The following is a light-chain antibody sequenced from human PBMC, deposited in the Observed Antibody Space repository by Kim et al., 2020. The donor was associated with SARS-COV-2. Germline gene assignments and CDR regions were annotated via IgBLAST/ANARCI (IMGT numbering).Light chain of an antibody. Sequence: DIQMTQSPFSLATSVGDRVTIAGRASQSIGTYLNWYQQKPGKAPKLLIYAASSLQSGVPSRFIGSGSGTDFTLTISSLQPEDFATYYCQQSHTTTLLSFGGETKVDIK. V-gene: IGKV1-39*01. CDR1: QSIGTY. CDR3: QQSHTTTLLS. CDR2: AAS. J-gene: IGKJ4*01.